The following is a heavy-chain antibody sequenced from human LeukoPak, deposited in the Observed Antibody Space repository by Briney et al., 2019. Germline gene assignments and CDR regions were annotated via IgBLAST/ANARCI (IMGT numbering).Heavy chain of an antibody. CDR2: ISSSGSTI. CDR3: ASTPQYYYASGSYPFDY. CDR1: GFTSSDYY. J-gene: IGHJ4*02. Sequence: GGSLRLSCAGSGFTSSDYYMSWIRQAPGKGLEWVPYISSSGSTIYYADSVKGRFTISGDNAKNSLYLQMNSLRAEDTAMYYCASTPQYYYASGSYPFDYWGQGTLVTVSS. D-gene: IGHD3-10*01. V-gene: IGHV3-11*01.